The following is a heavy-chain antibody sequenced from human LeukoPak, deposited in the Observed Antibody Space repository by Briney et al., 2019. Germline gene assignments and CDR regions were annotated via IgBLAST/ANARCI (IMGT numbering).Heavy chain of an antibody. CDR2: ISGSGGST. CDR3: AKDRGSNYQFPYWFDP. J-gene: IGHJ5*02. Sequence: GGSPRLSCAASGFTFSSYAMSWVRQAPGKGLEWVSAISGSGGSTYYADSVKGRFTISRDNSKNTLYLQMNSLRAEDTAVYYCAKDRGSNYQFPYWFDPWGQGTLVTVSS. D-gene: IGHD4/OR15-4a*01. V-gene: IGHV3-23*01. CDR1: GFTFSSYA.